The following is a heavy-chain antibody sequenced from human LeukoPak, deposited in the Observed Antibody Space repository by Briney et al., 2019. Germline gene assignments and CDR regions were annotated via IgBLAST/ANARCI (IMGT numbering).Heavy chain of an antibody. CDR3: AREAGYYGSGSYLHWFDP. J-gene: IGHJ5*02. CDR2: IYTSGST. Sequence: SETLSLTCTVSGGSISSYYWSWIRQPAGKGLEWIGRIYTSGSTNYNPSLKSRVTMSVDTSKNQFSLKLSSVTAADTAVYYCAREAGYYGSGSYLHWFDPWGQGTLVTVSS. V-gene: IGHV4-4*07. D-gene: IGHD3-10*01. CDR1: GGSISSYY.